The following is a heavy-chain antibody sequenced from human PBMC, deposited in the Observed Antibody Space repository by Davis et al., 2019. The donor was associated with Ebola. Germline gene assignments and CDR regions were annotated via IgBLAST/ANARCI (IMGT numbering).Heavy chain of an antibody. V-gene: IGHV5-51*01. CDR2: IYTGDSDT. J-gene: IGHJ3*02. CDR3: ATLRRTITGMDDGFDI. Sequence: GESLKISCKDSGNSFTSHWIGWVRQMPGKDLEWMGIIYTGDSDTRYSPSFRGQVTISADKSIKTAFLQWSSLKASDTAMYYCATLRRTITGMDDGFDIWGQGTMVTVSS. CDR1: GNSFTSHW. D-gene: IGHD1-20*01.